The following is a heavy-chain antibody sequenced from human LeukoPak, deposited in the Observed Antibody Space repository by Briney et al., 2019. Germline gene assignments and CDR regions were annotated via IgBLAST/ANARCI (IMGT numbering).Heavy chain of an antibody. CDR3: AKGDTTWSGN. V-gene: IGHV3-23*01. D-gene: IGHD1-14*01. Sequence: GGALRLSCAASGFTFSNYAMSWVRQAPGNGLEWVSTIRVSSSSTYYADSVKGRFTISRDNSKNTLYLQMNNLRAEDTAVYYCAKGDTTWSGNWGQGTLVTVSS. CDR2: IRVSSSST. CDR1: GFTFSNYA. J-gene: IGHJ4*02.